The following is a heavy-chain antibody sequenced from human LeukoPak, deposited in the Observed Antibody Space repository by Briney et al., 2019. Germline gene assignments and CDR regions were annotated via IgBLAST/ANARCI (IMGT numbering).Heavy chain of an antibody. D-gene: IGHD1-26*01. Sequence: ASVKVSCKASGYTFTSYDINWVRQATGQGLEWMGWMNPNSGNTGYAQKFQGRVTMTRNTSISTAYMELSSLRSEDTAVYYCARASGSYGETKVRHFDYWGQGTLVTVSS. V-gene: IGHV1-8*01. J-gene: IGHJ4*02. CDR1: GYTFTSYD. CDR2: MNPNSGNT. CDR3: ARASGSYGETKVRHFDY.